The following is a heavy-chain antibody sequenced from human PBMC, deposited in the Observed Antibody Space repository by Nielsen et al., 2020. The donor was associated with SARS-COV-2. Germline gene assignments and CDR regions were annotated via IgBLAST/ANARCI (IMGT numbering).Heavy chain of an antibody. CDR2: IYHRGST. V-gene: IGHV4-4*02. CDR1: GGSISSRHW. D-gene: IGHD7-27*01. Sequence: SETLSLTCAVSGGSISSRHWWSWVRQPPGKGLEWIGEIYHRGSTNYSPSLKTRVTISVDKSKNQFSLELRSVTAADTAVYYCARDCSCGLGSSPSYYFDYWGQGTLVTVSS. J-gene: IGHJ4*02. CDR3: ARDCSCGLGSSPSYYFDY.